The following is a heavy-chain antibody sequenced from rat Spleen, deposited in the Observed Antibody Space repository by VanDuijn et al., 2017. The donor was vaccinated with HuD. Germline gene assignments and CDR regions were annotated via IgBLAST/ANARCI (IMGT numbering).Heavy chain of an antibody. CDR3: ARHGDQLFDY. CDR1: GFTFSNYY. D-gene: IGHD1-2*01. Sequence: EVQLVQSGGGLVQPGRSMKLSCTTLGFTFSNYYMAWVRQAPTKGLEWVASISNGGTNTYYRDSVKGRFTISTDYAKSTLYLQMDSLRSEDTATYYCARHGDQLFDYWGQGVMVTVSS. J-gene: IGHJ2*01. V-gene: IGHV5-25*01. CDR2: ISNGGTNT.